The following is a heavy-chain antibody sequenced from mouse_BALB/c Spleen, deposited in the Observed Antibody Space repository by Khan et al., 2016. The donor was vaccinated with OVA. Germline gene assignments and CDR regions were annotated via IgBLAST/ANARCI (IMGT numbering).Heavy chain of an antibody. CDR2: IWGDGNT. Sequence: QVQLKQPGPGLVAPSQSLSITCTVSGFSLTTYGVTWVRQTPGKGLEWLGVIWGDGNTDYHSALISRLSISKDNSESQVFLKLNSLQTDDTATYYCAKSFYSHYYARDYWGQGTSVTVSS. V-gene: IGHV2-3*01. J-gene: IGHJ4*01. D-gene: IGHD2-1*01. CDR1: GFSLTTYG. CDR3: AKSFYSHYYARDY.